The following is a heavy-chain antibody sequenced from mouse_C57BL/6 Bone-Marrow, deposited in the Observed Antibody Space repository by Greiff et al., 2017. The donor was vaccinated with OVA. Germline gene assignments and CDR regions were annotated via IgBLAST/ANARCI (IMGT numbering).Heavy chain of an antibody. V-gene: IGHV1-81*01. CDR2: IYPRSGNT. CDR3: ARRGTTVVAHWYFDV. J-gene: IGHJ1*03. Sequence: QVQLQQSGAELARPGASVKLSCKASGYTFTSYGISWVKQRTGQGLAWIGEIYPRSGNTYYNEKFKGKATLTADKSSSTAYMELLSLTSEDSAVYFCARRGTTVVAHWYFDVWGTGTTVTVSS. CDR1: GYTFTSYG. D-gene: IGHD1-1*01.